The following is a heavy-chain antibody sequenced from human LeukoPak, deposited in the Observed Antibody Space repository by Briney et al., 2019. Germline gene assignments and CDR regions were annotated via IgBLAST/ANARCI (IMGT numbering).Heavy chain of an antibody. Sequence: SVKVSCKASGGTFSSYAISWVRQAPGQGLEWMGGIIPIFGTANYAQKLQGRVTMTTDTSTSTAYMELRSLRSDDTAVYYCAREALGYCSGGSCHSDYYYYYYMDVWGKGTTVTVSS. CDR3: AREALGYCSGGSCHSDYYYYYYMDV. D-gene: IGHD2-15*01. CDR1: GGTFSSYA. J-gene: IGHJ6*03. CDR2: IIPIFGTA. V-gene: IGHV1-69*05.